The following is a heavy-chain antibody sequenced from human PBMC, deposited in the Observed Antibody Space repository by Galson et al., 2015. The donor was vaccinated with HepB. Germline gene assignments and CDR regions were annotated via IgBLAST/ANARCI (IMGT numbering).Heavy chain of an antibody. CDR3: ARETPAYCGGDCYYDY. CDR2: IIPIFGTA. CDR1: GFTFSSYA. V-gene: IGHV1-69*01. J-gene: IGHJ4*02. Sequence: SCAASGFTFSSYAISWVRQAPGQGLEWMGGIIPIFGTANYAQKFQGRVTITADESTSTAYMELSSLRSEDTAVYYCARETPAYCGGDCYYDYWGQGTLVTVSS. D-gene: IGHD2-21*02.